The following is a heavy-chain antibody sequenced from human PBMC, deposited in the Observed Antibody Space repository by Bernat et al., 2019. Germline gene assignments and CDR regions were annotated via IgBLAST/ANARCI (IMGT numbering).Heavy chain of an antibody. Sequence: QVQLVQSGAEVKKPGSSVKVSCKASGGTFSSYAISWVRQAPGQGLEWMGGIIPIFGTANYAQKFQGRVTITADESTSTAYMELSSLRSVDTAVYYCASFDDPDCTNGVCSDYWGQGTLVTVSS. CDR2: IIPIFGTA. CDR3: ASFDDPDCTNGVCSDY. J-gene: IGHJ4*02. D-gene: IGHD2-8*01. CDR1: GGTFSSYA. V-gene: IGHV1-69*01.